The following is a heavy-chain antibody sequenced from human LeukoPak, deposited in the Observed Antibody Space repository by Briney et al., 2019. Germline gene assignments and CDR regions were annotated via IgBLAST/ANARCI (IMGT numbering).Heavy chain of an antibody. D-gene: IGHD3-16*02. V-gene: IGHV1-69*04. CDR2: IIPILGIA. Sequence: ASVKVSCKASGYTFTSYGISWVRQAPGQGLEWMGRIIPILGIANYAQKFQGRVTITADKSTSTAYMELSSLRSEDTAVYYCATPIGYYGMDVWGQGTTVTVSS. J-gene: IGHJ6*02. CDR3: ATPIGYYGMDV. CDR1: GYTFTSYG.